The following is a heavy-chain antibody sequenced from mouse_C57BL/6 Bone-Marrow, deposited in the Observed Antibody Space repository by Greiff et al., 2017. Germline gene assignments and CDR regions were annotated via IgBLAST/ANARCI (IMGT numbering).Heavy chain of an antibody. V-gene: IGHV5-6*01. Sequence: EVQLVESGGDLVKPGGSLKLSCAASGFTFSSYGMSWVRQTPDKRLEWVATISSGGSYTYYPDSVKGRFTISRDNAKNTLYLQMSSLKSEDTAMYDWAERETAQAGDAYWGQGTLVTVSA. CDR1: GFTFSSYG. CDR3: AERETAQAGDAY. J-gene: IGHJ3*01. D-gene: IGHD3-2*02. CDR2: ISSGGSYT.